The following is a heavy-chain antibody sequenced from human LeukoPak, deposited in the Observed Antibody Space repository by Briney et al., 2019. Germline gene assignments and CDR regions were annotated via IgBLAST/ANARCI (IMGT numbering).Heavy chain of an antibody. CDR3: ARETVVVTAIDYYYYMDV. CDR1: GYTFSGYY. CDR2: INPNSGGT. J-gene: IGHJ6*03. D-gene: IGHD2-21*02. Sequence: ASVKVSCKASGYTFSGYYIHWVRQAPGQGLEWMGWINPNSGGTNYAQKFQGRVTMTRDTSISTAYMELSRLRSDDTAVYYCARETVVVTAIDYYYYMDVWGKGTTVTISS. V-gene: IGHV1-2*02.